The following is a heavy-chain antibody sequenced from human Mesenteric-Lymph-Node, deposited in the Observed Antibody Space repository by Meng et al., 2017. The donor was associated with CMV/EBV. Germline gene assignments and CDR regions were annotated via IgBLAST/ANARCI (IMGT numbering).Heavy chain of an antibody. V-gene: IGHV3-53*01. CDR2: IYSGGST. CDR1: GFSFRDYA. J-gene: IGHJ6*02. D-gene: IGHD2-15*01. CDR3: ARRGSGGRAMDV. Sequence: GESLKISCAASGFSFRDYAMTWVRQTPGKGLEWVSIIYSGGSTYYADSVKGRFTISRDNSKNTLYLQMNSLRAEDTAVYYCARRGSGGRAMDVWGQGTTVTVSS.